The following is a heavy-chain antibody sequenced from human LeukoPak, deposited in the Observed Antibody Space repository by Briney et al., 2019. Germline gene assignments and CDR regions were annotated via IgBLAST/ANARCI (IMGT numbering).Heavy chain of an antibody. D-gene: IGHD7-27*01. CDR1: GFTFSSYA. Sequence: GGSLRLSCAASGFTFSSYAMSWVRQAPGRGLEWVSAISGSGGSTYYADSVKGRFTISRDNSKNTLYLQMNSLRAEDTAVYYCAKASTNWGKFYLDYWGQGTLVTVSS. V-gene: IGHV3-23*01. J-gene: IGHJ4*02. CDR3: AKASTNWGKFYLDY. CDR2: ISGSGGST.